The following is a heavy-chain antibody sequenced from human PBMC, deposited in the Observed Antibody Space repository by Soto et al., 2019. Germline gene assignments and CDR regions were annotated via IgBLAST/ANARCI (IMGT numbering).Heavy chain of an antibody. CDR3: ARDSHDYGVIVDY. V-gene: IGHV4-30-4*01. D-gene: IGHD4-17*01. Sequence: QVQLQESGPGLVKPSQTLSLTCTVSGGSISSGDYYWSWIRQPPGKGLEWIGYIYYSGSTYYNPSPQGPVTKPVDTSMNQFSPKLSSVTAADPAVYYCARDSHDYGVIVDYWGQGTLVTVSS. J-gene: IGHJ4*02. CDR1: GGSISSGDYY. CDR2: IYYSGST.